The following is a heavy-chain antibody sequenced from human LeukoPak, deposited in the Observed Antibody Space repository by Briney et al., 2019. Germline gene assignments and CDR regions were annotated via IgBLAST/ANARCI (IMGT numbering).Heavy chain of an antibody. CDR1: GGSFSGYY. CDR2: INHSGNT. J-gene: IGHJ3*02. D-gene: IGHD6-6*01. Sequence: SETLSLTCAVYGGSFSGYYWSWIRQPPGEGLEWIGEINHSGNTHYNASLRSRVTISLDTSKIQFSLKLRSVTAADTAVYYCARHPRLEYSSSFHAFDIWGQGTKVTVSS. V-gene: IGHV4-34*01. CDR3: ARHPRLEYSSSFHAFDI.